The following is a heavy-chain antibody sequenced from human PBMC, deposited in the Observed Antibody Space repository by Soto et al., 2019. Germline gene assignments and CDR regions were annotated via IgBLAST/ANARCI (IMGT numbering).Heavy chain of an antibody. CDR1: GFTISNYA. Sequence: EVQLLESGGGLVQPGGSLRLSCAASGFTISNYAMGWVRQAPGKGLEWVSSLSGSGDNTYYEDSVKGRVTISRDNSRDNSKNTLYLQMNSLRAEDTAVYYCTRSRGWYTFDYWGQGTLVTVSS. CDR3: TRSRGWYTFDY. CDR2: LSGSGDNT. J-gene: IGHJ4*02. D-gene: IGHD6-19*01. V-gene: IGHV3-23*01.